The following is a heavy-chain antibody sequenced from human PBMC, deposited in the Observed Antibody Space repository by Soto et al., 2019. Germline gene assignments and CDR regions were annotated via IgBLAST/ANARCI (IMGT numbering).Heavy chain of an antibody. D-gene: IGHD3-10*01. CDR1: GGSISSYY. V-gene: IGHV4-59*01. CDR2: IYYSGST. J-gene: IGHJ3*02. Sequence: SETLSLTCTVSGGSISSYYWSWIRQPPGKGLEWIGYIYYSGSTNYNPSLKGRVTISVDTSKNQFSLKLSSVTAADTAVYYCAGDKPITMVRGVTYDAFDIWGQGTMVTVSS. CDR3: AGDKPITMVRGVTYDAFDI.